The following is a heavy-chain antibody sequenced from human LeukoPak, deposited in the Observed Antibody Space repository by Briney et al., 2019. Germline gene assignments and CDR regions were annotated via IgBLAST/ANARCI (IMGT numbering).Heavy chain of an antibody. CDR2: ISYDGSNK. J-gene: IGHJ4*02. V-gene: IGHV3-30-3*01. Sequence: GGSLRLSCAASGFTFSSYAMHWVRQAPGKGLEWVAVISYDGSNKYYADSVKGRFTISRDNSKNTLYLQMNSLRAEDTAVYYCARGIDPHDFWFYFDYWGQGTLVTVSS. D-gene: IGHD3-3*01. CDR3: ARGIDPHDFWFYFDY. CDR1: GFTFSSYA.